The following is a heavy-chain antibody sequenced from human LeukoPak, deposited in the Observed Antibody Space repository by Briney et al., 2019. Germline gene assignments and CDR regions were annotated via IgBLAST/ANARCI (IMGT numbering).Heavy chain of an antibody. CDR2: ISHDGSNK. Sequence: PGRSLRLSCAASGFTFSSYAMHWVRQAPGKGLEWVAVISHDGSNKYYADSVKGRFTISRDNSKNTLYLQMNSLRAEDTAVYYCARDRFGELVVCTFHIWGQGTMVTVSS. CDR1: GFTFSSYA. V-gene: IGHV3-30-3*01. D-gene: IGHD3-10*01. J-gene: IGHJ3*02. CDR3: ARDRFGELVVCTFHI.